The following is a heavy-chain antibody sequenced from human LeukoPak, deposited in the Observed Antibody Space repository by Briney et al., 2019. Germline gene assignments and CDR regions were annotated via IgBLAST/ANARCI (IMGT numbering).Heavy chain of an antibody. V-gene: IGHV3-30*18. CDR1: GFTFSSYG. CDR2: ISYDGSNK. Sequence: GGSLRLSCAASGFTFSSYGMHWVRQAPGKGLEWVAVISYDGSNKYYADSVKGRFTISRDNSKNTLYLQMNSLRAEDTAVYYWAELGITMIGGVWGKGTTVTISS. CDR3: AELGITMIGGV. J-gene: IGHJ6*04. D-gene: IGHD3-10*02.